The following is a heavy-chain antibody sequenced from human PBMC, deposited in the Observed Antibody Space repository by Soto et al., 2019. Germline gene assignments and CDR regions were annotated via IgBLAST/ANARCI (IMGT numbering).Heavy chain of an antibody. J-gene: IGHJ6*02. Sequence: GGSLRLSCAASGFTFRGYGMHWVRQAPGRGLEWVALISYDGSIKYYADSVRGRFTISRDNSKNTLYLQMNSLRAEDTAVYYCANSEYSRYKNMDVWGQGTTVTVSS. D-gene: IGHD5-18*01. CDR1: GFTFRGYG. CDR3: ANSEYSRYKNMDV. V-gene: IGHV3-30*18. CDR2: ISYDGSIK.